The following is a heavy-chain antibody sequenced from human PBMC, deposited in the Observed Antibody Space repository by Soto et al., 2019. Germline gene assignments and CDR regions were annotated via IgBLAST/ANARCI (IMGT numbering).Heavy chain of an antibody. CDR2: ISYDGINK. CDR3: ARDRGDYGRGSYYYAMDV. D-gene: IGHD4-17*01. V-gene: IGHV3-30-3*01. CDR1: GFTFRNYA. J-gene: IGHJ6*02. Sequence: PGGSLRLSCAASGFTFRNYAVHWVRQAPGKGLEWVAVISYDGINKYYADSVKGRFTISRDNSKNTLYLQMNSLRVEDTAVYYCARDRGDYGRGSYYYAMDVWGQGTTVTVSS.